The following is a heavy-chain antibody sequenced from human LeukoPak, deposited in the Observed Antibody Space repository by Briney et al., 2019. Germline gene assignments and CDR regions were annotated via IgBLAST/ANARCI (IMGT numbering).Heavy chain of an antibody. J-gene: IGHJ4*02. CDR3: AKGGRTVAGDY. CDR2: ISGSGGST. V-gene: IGHV3-23*01. CDR1: GFTFSSHA. D-gene: IGHD6-19*01. Sequence: GGSLRLSCAASGFTFSSHAMSWVRQAPGKGLEWVSTISGSGGSTYYAASVRGRFTISRDNSKNTLFLQVSSLTAEDTAVYYCAKGGRTVAGDYWGQGTLVTVSS.